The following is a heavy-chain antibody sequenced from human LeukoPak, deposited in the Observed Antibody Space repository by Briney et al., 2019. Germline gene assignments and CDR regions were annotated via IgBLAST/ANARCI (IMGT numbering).Heavy chain of an antibody. J-gene: IGHJ4*02. CDR2: IYTSGST. Sequence: SETLSLTCTVPGGSISSYYWSWIRQPAGKGLEWNGRIYTSGSTNYNPSLKSRVTMSVDTSKNQFSLKLSSVTAADTAVYYCARDVQGPYYYGSGSSSFDYWGQGTLVTVSS. V-gene: IGHV4-4*07. D-gene: IGHD3-10*01. CDR3: ARDVQGPYYYGSGSSSFDY. CDR1: GGSISSYY.